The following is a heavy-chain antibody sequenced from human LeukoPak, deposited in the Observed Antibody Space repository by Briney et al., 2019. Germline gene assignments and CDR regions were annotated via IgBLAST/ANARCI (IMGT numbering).Heavy chain of an antibody. CDR1: GTSVSNDHYY. J-gene: IGHJ5*02. CDR3: ARGKYSSTWYIYDP. V-gene: IGHV4-61*01. Sequence: PSETLSLTCTVTGTSVSNDHYYWSWIRQPPGKGLEWIGYIYNSVNTNYSPSLKSRVTMSADTSKNQIPLKLSAVTVADTAIYYCARGKYSSTWYIYDPWGQGALVTASS. D-gene: IGHD6-13*01. CDR2: IYNSVNT.